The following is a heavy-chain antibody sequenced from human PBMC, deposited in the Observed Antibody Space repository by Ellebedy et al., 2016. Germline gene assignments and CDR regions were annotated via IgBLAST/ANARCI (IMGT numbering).Heavy chain of an antibody. CDR1: QFTFSNYW. J-gene: IGHJ4*02. D-gene: IGHD2-15*01. V-gene: IGHV3-7*01. CDR2: INEDGTKQ. Sequence: GGSLRLXXAVSQFTFSNYWMTWVRQAPGQGLEWVANINEDGTKQYYAASVKGRFTISRDNAKNVLSLEMNTLRAEDTALYFCASGRSGGLYWGRGTLVTVSS. CDR3: ASGRSGGLY.